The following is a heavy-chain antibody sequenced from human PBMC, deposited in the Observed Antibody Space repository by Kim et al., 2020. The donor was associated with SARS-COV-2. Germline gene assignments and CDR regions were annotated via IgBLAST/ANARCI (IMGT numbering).Heavy chain of an antibody. CDR1: GGSISSSSYY. J-gene: IGHJ4*02. CDR3: ARTNYDSSGEFDY. Sequence: SETLSLTCTVSGGSISSSSYYWGWIRQPPVKGLEWIGSIYYGGSTYYNPSLKRRLTIPVDTSKNQFSLKVSSVTAADTAVYYCARTNYDSSGEFDYWGQGTLVTVSS. D-gene: IGHD3-22*01. CDR2: IYYGGST. V-gene: IGHV4-39*07.